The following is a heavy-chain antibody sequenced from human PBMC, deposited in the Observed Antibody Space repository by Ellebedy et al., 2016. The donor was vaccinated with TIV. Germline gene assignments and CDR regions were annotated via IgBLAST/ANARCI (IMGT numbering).Heavy chain of an antibody. J-gene: IGHJ3*01. CDR3: ARDPVGVGTAVDV. CDR1: GLTFSSHA. D-gene: IGHD4-23*01. CDR2: ITESGGNT. V-gene: IGHV3-23*01. Sequence: PGGSLRLSCAPSGLTFSSHAMSWVRQAPGKGLEWVSSITESGGNTYYADSVKGRFIISQDNSKDTLFLQMNSLRAEDTAIYFCARDPVGVGTAVDVWGQGTMVTVSS.